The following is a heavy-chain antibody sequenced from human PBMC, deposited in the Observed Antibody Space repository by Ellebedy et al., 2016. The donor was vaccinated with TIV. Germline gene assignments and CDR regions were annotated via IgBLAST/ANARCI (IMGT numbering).Heavy chain of an antibody. CDR1: GFTFSSYA. CDR2: ISSNGGST. CDR3: VKDRALRFLEWFGLT. Sequence: GESLKISXSASGFTFSSYAMHWVRQAPGKGLEYVSAISSNGGSTYYADSVKGRFTISRDNSKNTLYLQMSSLRAEDTAVYYCVKDRALRFLEWFGLTWGQGTLVTVSS. J-gene: IGHJ5*02. D-gene: IGHD3-3*01. V-gene: IGHV3-64D*06.